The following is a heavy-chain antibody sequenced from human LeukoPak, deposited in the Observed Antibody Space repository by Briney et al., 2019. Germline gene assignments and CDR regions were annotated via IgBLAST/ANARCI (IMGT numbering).Heavy chain of an antibody. CDR2: IYYSGST. CDR1: GGSISSGDYY. V-gene: IGHV4-30-4*01. CDR3: ARLASGSYGPLTPFDY. Sequence: SETLSLTCTVSGGSISSGDYYWSWIRQPPGKGLEWIGYIYYSGSTNYNPSLKSRVTISVDTSKNQFSLRLSSVTAADTAVYYSARLASGSYGPLTPFDYWGQGTLVTVSS. J-gene: IGHJ4*02. D-gene: IGHD1-26*01.